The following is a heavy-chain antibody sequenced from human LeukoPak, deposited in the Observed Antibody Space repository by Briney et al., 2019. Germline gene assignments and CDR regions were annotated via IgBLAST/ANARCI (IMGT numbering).Heavy chain of an antibody. D-gene: IGHD4-17*01. Sequence: GGSLRLSCAASGFTFSSYNMNWVRQAPGKGLEWVSSISSSSSYIYYADSVKGRFTISRDNAKNSLFLQMNSLRAEDTAVYYCARTRTTVTYYFDYWGQGTLVTVSS. CDR3: ARTRTTVTYYFDY. CDR1: GFTFSSYN. J-gene: IGHJ4*02. V-gene: IGHV3-21*01. CDR2: ISSSSSYI.